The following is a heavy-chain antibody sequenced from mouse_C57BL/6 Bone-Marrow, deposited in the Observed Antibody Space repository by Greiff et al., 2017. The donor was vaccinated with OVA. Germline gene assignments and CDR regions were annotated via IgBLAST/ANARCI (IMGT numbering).Heavy chain of an antibody. D-gene: IGHD1-1*01. CDR1: GFSFNTYA. CDR2: IRSKSNNYAT. Sequence: EVQLVESGGGLVQPKGSLKLSCAASGFSFNTYAMNWVRQAPGKGLEWVARIRSKSNNYATYYADSVKDRFTISRDDSESMLYLQMNNLKTEDTAMYYCVRQGGYGSSSAWFAYWGQGTLVTVSA. V-gene: IGHV10-1*01. CDR3: VRQGGYGSSSAWFAY. J-gene: IGHJ3*01.